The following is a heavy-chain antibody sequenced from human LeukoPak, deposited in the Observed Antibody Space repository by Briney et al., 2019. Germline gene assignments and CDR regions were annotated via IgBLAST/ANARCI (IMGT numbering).Heavy chain of an antibody. J-gene: IGHJ4*02. D-gene: IGHD2-21*01. CDR1: GYTFTNYD. V-gene: IGHV1-18*01. Sequence: ASVKVSCKASGYTFTNYDINWVRQAPGQGLEWMGWISAYNGNTNYAQKLQGRVTMTTETSTSTAYMELRGLRSDDTAVYYCAREGPYLYYLDYWGQGTLVTVSS. CDR3: AREGPYLYYLDY. CDR2: ISAYNGNT.